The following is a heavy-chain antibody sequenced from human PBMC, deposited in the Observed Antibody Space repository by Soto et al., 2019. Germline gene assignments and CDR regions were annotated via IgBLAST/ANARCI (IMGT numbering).Heavy chain of an antibody. CDR3: ARDPSGSSSSLGGMDV. V-gene: IGHV3-53*01. CDR1: GFTVSSNY. CDR2: IYSGGST. Sequence: GGSLRLSCAASGFTVSSNYMSWVRQAPGKGLEWVSVIYSGGSTYYADSVKGRFTISRDNSKNTRYLQMNSLRAEETAVYYCARDPSGSSSSLGGMDVWGQGTTVTVSS. J-gene: IGHJ6*02. D-gene: IGHD6-6*01.